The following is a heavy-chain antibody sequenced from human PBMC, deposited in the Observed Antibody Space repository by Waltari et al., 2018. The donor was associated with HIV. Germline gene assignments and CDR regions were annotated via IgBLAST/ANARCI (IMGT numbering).Heavy chain of an antibody. V-gene: IGHV4-59*01. J-gene: IGHJ4*02. CDR1: GGSISSYY. Sequence: QVQLQESGPGLVKPSETLSLTCTVPGGSISSYYWRWLRQPPGKGLEWIGYIYYRGSTNYNPSLKSRVTISVDTSKNQFSLKLSSVTAADTAVYYCARAVVGATSPFDYWGQGTLVTVSS. CDR3: ARAVVGATSPFDY. CDR2: IYYRGST. D-gene: IGHD1-26*01.